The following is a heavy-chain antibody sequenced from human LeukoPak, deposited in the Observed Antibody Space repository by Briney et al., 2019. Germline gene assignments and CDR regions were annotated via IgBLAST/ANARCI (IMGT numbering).Heavy chain of an antibody. CDR1: GGTFSSYA. Sequence: WASVKVSCKASGGTFSSYAISWVRQAPGQGLEWMGGIIPIFGTANYAQKFQGRVTITTDESTSTAYMELSSLRSEDTAVYYCARGGLGRPIDYWGQGTLVTVSS. CDR3: ARGGLGRPIDY. D-gene: IGHD3/OR15-3a*01. CDR2: IIPIFGTA. V-gene: IGHV1-69*05. J-gene: IGHJ4*02.